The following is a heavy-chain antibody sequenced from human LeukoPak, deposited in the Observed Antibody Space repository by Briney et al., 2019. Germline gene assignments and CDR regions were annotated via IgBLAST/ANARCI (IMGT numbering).Heavy chain of an antibody. V-gene: IGHV3-48*02. D-gene: IGHD5/OR15-5a*01. CDR2: ISSGRSVM. Sequence: GGSLRLSCAASGFTFSSYWMHWVRQAPGKGLEWVSHISSGRSVMNYADAVKGRFTISRDNGKNSVYLQMNSLRDEDTAVYYCAGGVYGYNAFDYWGQGTLVSVSS. CDR1: GFTFSSYW. J-gene: IGHJ4*02. CDR3: AGGVYGYNAFDY.